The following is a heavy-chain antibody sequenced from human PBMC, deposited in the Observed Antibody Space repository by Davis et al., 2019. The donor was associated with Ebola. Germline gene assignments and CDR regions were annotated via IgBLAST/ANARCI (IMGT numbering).Heavy chain of an antibody. Sequence: MPSETLSLTCTVSGDSISSYYWSWIRQTPGKELEWIGYIHHSGTTNYSPSLKSRVTISVDTSKNQFSLKLSSVTAADTAVYYCARVVVVPAAKGRNYYYYGMDVWGQGTTVTVSS. CDR1: GDSISSYY. J-gene: IGHJ6*02. D-gene: IGHD2-2*01. V-gene: IGHV4-59*12. CDR2: IHHSGTT. CDR3: ARVVVVPAAKGRNYYYYGMDV.